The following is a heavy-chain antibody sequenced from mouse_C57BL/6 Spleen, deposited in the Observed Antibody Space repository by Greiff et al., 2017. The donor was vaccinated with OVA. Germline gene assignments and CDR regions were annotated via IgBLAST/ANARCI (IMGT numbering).Heavy chain of an antibody. D-gene: IGHD3-2*02. CDR1: GYAFSSYW. CDR2: IYPGDGDT. Sequence: QVQLKQSGAELVKPGASVKISCKASGYAFSSYWMNWVKQRPGTGLEWIGQIYPGDGDTNYNGKFKGKATLTADKSSSTAYMQLSSLTSEDSAVYFGARSVSSGHWYFDVWGTGTTVTVSS. V-gene: IGHV1-80*01. J-gene: IGHJ1*03. CDR3: ARSVSSGHWYFDV.